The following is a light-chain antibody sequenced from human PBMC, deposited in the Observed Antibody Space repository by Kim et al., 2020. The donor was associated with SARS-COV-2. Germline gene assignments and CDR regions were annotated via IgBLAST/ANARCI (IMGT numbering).Light chain of an antibody. J-gene: IGKJ3*01. V-gene: IGKV3-20*01. CDR1: QSVSTTY. CDR2: GAS. CDR3: QQYDTSVT. Sequence: LSPGERATLSCRASQSVSTTYLAWYQQKPGQAPRLLIYGASSRATGIPDRFSGSGSGTDFTLTISRLEPEDFAVYYCQQYDTSVTFGPGTKGGYQT.